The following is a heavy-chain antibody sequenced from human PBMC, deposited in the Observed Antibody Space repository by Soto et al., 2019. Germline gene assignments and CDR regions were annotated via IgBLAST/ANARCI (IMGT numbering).Heavy chain of an antibody. Sequence: QVQLVQSGAEVKKPGSSVKVSCKASGGTFSSYAISWVRQAPGQGLEWMGGIIPIFGTANYAQKFQGRVTITAAESTSTAYMELSSLRSEDTAVYYCAREAVVVGYTRSGDAFEIWGQGTMVTVSS. D-gene: IGHD1-26*01. CDR2: IIPIFGTA. J-gene: IGHJ3*02. CDR1: GGTFSSYA. CDR3: AREAVVVGYTRSGDAFEI. V-gene: IGHV1-69*01.